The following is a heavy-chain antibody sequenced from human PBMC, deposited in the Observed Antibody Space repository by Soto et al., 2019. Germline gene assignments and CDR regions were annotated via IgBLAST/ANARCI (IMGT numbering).Heavy chain of an antibody. CDR3: ARDSRYDILTGYYPLYYYGMDV. Sequence: QVQLVQSGAEVKRPGASVKVSCKASGYTFRTNGISWVRQAPGQGLQWMGWISVYNGNTNYAQNFQDRVTMTTDASTSTAYMELRSLRSDDTAVYYCARDSRYDILTGYYPLYYYGMDVWGQGTTVTVSS. CDR2: ISVYNGNT. V-gene: IGHV1-18*04. J-gene: IGHJ6*02. CDR1: GYTFRTNG. D-gene: IGHD3-9*01.